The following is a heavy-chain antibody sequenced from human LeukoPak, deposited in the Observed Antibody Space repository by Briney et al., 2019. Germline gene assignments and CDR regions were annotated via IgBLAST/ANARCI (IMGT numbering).Heavy chain of an antibody. CDR3: AGASRLTGTFDY. CDR1: GFTLSNFW. D-gene: IGHD3-9*01. J-gene: IGHJ4*02. Sequence: GGSLRLSCAASGFTLSNFWMHWVRQAPGKGLVWVSRINENGTSTNYADSVRGRFTISRDNAKNTLYLQMDTLRAEDTAVYYCAGASRLTGTFDYWGQGTLVTVSS. CDR2: INENGTST. V-gene: IGHV3-74*01.